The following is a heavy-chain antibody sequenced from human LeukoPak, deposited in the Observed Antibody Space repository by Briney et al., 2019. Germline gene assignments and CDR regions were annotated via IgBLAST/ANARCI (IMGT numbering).Heavy chain of an antibody. CDR1: GDSISSSSYY. CDR3: ARTPGNRIALVRGGPSYFDY. V-gene: IGHV4-39*01. Sequence: SETLSLTCTVSGDSISSSSYYWGWIRQPPGKGLEWIGTIYSSGSTYYNPSLKSRVTITVDTSKNQFSLRVSSVITVDTAVYYCARTPGNRIALVRGGPSYFDYWGQGTLVTVSS. CDR2: IYSSGST. D-gene: IGHD3-10*01. J-gene: IGHJ4*02.